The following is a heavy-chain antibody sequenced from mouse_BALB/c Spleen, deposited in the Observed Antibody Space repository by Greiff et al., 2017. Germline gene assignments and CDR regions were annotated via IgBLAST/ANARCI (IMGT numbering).Heavy chain of an antibody. D-gene: IGHD1-1*01. CDR3: ARGYYYGSSFDY. V-gene: IGHV3-2*02. CDR1: GYSITSDYA. Sequence: VQLKESGPGLVKPSQSLSLTCTVTGYSITSDYAWNWIRQFPGNKLEWMGYISYSGSTSYNPSLKSRISITRDTSKNQFFLQLNSVTTEDTATYYCARGYYYGSSFDYWGQGTTLTVSS. CDR2: ISYSGST. J-gene: IGHJ2*01.